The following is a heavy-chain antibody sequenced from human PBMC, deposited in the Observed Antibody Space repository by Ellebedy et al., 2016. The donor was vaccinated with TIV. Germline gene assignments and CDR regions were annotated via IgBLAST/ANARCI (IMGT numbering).Heavy chain of an antibody. D-gene: IGHD6-13*01. CDR1: GGSFSGYY. CDR3: ARGWIAAPMDV. J-gene: IGHJ6*03. Sequence: SETLSLTXAVYGGSFSGYYWSWIRQPPGKGLEWIGEINHSGNSNYNPSLKSRVTISVDTSKNQFSLKLSSVTAADTAVYYCARGWIAAPMDVWGKGTTVTVSS. CDR2: INHSGNS. V-gene: IGHV4-34*01.